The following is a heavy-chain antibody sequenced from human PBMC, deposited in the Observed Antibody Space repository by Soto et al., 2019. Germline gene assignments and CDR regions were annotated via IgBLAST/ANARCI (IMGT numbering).Heavy chain of an antibody. J-gene: IGHJ4*02. V-gene: IGHV4-34*01. D-gene: IGHD6-6*01. CDR1: GGSFSGYY. CDR2: INHSGST. Sequence: SETLSLTCAVYGGSFSGYYWSWIRQPPGKGLEWIGEINHSGSTNYNPSLKSRVTISVDTSKNQFSLKLSSVTAADTAVYYCASRAGDSSSSGDWGQGSLVTVSS. CDR3: ASRAGDSSSSGD.